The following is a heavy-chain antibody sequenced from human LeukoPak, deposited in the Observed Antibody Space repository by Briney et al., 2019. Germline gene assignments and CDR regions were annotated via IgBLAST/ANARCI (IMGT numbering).Heavy chain of an antibody. CDR3: AREDSSGWKSLDY. J-gene: IGHJ4*02. D-gene: IGHD6-19*01. Sequence: SETLSLTCAVYGVSFSGYYWSWIRQHPGKGLEWIGYIYYSGSTYYNPSLKSRVTISVDTSKNQFSLKLSSVTAADTAVYYCAREDSSGWKSLDYWGQGTLVTVSS. CDR1: GVSFSGYY. CDR2: IYYSGST. V-gene: IGHV4-31*11.